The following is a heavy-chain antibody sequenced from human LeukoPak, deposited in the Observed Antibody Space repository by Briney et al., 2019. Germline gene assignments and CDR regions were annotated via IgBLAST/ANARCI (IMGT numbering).Heavy chain of an antibody. CDR2: VSTTGGST. D-gene: IGHD6-13*01. CDR1: SFTFSSYV. Sequence: GGPLRLSCGASSFTFSSYVMSWVRQAPGKGLEWVSTVSTTGGSTYYADSVKGRFTISRDNAKNSLYLQMNSLRAEDTAVYYCARGYSSSGVDYWGQGTLVTVSS. J-gene: IGHJ4*02. CDR3: ARGYSSSGVDY. V-gene: IGHV3-23*01.